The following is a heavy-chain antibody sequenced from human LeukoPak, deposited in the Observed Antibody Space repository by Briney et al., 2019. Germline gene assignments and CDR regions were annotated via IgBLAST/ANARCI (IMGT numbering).Heavy chain of an antibody. CDR2: INHSGST. CDR1: GGSFSGYY. V-gene: IGHV4-34*01. Sequence: PSETLSLTCAVYGGSFSGYYWSWIRQPPGKGPEWIGEINHSGSTNYNPSLKSRVTISVDTSKNQFSLKLSSVTAADTAVYYCARGYDSSGYVFQNWGQGTLVTVSS. CDR3: ARGYDSSGYVFQN. J-gene: IGHJ4*02. D-gene: IGHD3-22*01.